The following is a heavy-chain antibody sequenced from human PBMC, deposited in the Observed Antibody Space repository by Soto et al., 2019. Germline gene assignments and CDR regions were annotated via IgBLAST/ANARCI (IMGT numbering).Heavy chain of an antibody. V-gene: IGHV1-3*01. CDR3: ARAVAVPADFDY. J-gene: IGHJ4*02. D-gene: IGHD6-19*01. Sequence: RASVKVACKASGYTFTGYAMHWVRQATGQRLEWMGWINAGNGNTKYSQKFQGRVTITRDTSASTAYMELSSLRSEDTAVYYCARAVAVPADFDYWGQGTLVTVSS. CDR1: GYTFTGYA. CDR2: INAGNGNT.